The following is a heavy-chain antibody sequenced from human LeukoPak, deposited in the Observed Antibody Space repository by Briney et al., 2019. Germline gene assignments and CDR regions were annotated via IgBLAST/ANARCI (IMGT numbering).Heavy chain of an antibody. D-gene: IGHD6-19*01. CDR3: ARHEKSSGSYYDY. Sequence: PAETPSLTCTVSGGSISNYYWSWIRQPPGKGLEWIGYIYYSGSTNYNPSLKSRVTISVDTSKNQFSLKLTSVTAADTAVYYCARHEKSSGSYYDYWGQGTLVTVSS. V-gene: IGHV4-59*08. CDR2: IYYSGST. CDR1: GGSISNYY. J-gene: IGHJ4*02.